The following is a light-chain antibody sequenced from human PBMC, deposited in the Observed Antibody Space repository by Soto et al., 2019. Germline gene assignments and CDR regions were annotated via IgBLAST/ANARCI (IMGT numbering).Light chain of an antibody. Sequence: EIVRTQSQATLSVSPGERATLSCRSSQSVSSNLAWYQQKPGQAPRLLIYGASTRATGIPARFSGSGSGTEFTLTISSLHSEDFAVYNCQWNTIWPPLTFGQGT. CDR3: QWNTIWPPLT. CDR2: GAS. V-gene: IGKV3-15*01. CDR1: QSVSSN. J-gene: IGKJ5*01.